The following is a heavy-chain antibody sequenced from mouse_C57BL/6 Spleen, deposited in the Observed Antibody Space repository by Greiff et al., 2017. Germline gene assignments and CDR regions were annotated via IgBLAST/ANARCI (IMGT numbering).Heavy chain of an antibody. J-gene: IGHJ1*03. CDR1: GFTFSDYY. V-gene: IGHV5-12*01. Sequence: DVMLVESGGGLVQPGGSLKLSCAASGFTFSDYYMYWVRQTPEKRLEWVAYISNGGGSTYYPDTVKGRFTISRDNAKNTLYLQMSRLKSEDTAMYYCARHDYGSSTRYFDVWGTGTTVTVSS. CDR2: ISNGGGST. D-gene: IGHD1-1*01. CDR3: ARHDYGSSTRYFDV.